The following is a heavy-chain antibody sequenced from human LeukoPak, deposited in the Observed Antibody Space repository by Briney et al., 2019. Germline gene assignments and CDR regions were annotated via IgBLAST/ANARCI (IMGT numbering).Heavy chain of an antibody. V-gene: IGHV3-30*02. CDR3: AKGVSEWGNLGN. Sequence: GGSLRLSCTMSGFRSSSYGLYWVRQAPDKGLEWVAFTRPDKDDKYYSDSVRGRFAISRDNPKNTLYMQMNSLRVEDTALYFSAKGVSEWGNLGNWGQGTLVTVSS. J-gene: IGHJ4*02. CDR2: TRPDKDDK. CDR1: GFRSSSYG. D-gene: IGHD7-27*01.